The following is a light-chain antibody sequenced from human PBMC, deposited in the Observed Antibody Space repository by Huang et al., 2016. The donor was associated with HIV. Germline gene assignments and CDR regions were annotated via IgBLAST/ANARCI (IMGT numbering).Light chain of an antibody. Sequence: EIVMTQSPATLSVSPGERATLSCRASQSINNNFAWYQQNPGQAPRLLIYGASTRATDIPARFSGSGSGTEFTLTINSLQFEDSAVYYCQQYDNWPETFGQGTKLEIK. J-gene: IGKJ2*01. CDR1: QSINNN. CDR2: GAS. V-gene: IGKV3-15*01. CDR3: QQYDNWPET.